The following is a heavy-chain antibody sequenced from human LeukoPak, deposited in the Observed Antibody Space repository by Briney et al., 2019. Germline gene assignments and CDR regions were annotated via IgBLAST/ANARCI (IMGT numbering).Heavy chain of an antibody. CDR2: ISAYNGNT. V-gene: IGHV1-18*04. D-gene: IGHD3-10*01. J-gene: IGHJ6*03. Sequence: GASVKVSCKASGYTFTSYHMHWVRQAPGQGLEWMGWISAYNGNTNYAQKLQGRVTITTDTSTSTAYMELRSLRSDDTAVYYCARGAVDYGSGSSRYYYYMDVWGKGTTVTISS. CDR3: ARGAVDYGSGSSRYYYYMDV. CDR1: GYTFTSYH.